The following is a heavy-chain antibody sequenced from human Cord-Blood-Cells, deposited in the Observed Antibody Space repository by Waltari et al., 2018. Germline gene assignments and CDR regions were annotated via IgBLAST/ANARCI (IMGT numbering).Heavy chain of an antibody. CDR2: INPSGGST. J-gene: IGHJ3*02. V-gene: IGHV1-46*02. CDR3: AREGLGDAFDI. CDR1: GYTFNSYY. Sequence: QVQLVQSGAEVKKPGASVKVSCKASGYTFNSYYMHWVRQAPGQGLEWMGIINPSGGSTSYAQKFQGRVTMTRDTSTSTVYMELSSLRSEDTAVYYCAREGLGDAFDIWGQGTMVTVSS.